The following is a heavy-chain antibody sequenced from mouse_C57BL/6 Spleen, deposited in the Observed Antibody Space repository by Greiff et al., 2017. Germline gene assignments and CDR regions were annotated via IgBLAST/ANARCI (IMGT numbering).Heavy chain of an antibody. J-gene: IGHJ4*01. Sequence: QVQLKEPGAELVKPGASVTMSCKASGYTFTSYWITWVKQRPGQGLEWIGDIYPGSGSTNYNEQFKSNATLTVATSSSTAYMQICSLTSEDSAVYYCARERQSYSGYGGAMDYWGQGTSVTVSS. CDR3: ARERQSYSGYGGAMDY. D-gene: IGHD2-2*01. CDR1: GYTFTSYW. V-gene: IGHV1-55*01. CDR2: IYPGSGST.